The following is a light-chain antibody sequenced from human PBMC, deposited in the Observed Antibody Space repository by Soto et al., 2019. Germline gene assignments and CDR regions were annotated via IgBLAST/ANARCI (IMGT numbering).Light chain of an antibody. CDR2: GAS. CDR1: KSVRSSY. Sequence: EIVLTQSPGALSLSPGERVTLSCRASKSVRSSYLVWYQQKPGQAPRLLIYGASTRAAGIPDRFSASGSGTDFTLTITRLEPEDFAVYYCQLYDNSPLYIFGRGTKLEI. CDR3: QLYDNSPLYI. J-gene: IGKJ2*01. V-gene: IGKV3-20*01.